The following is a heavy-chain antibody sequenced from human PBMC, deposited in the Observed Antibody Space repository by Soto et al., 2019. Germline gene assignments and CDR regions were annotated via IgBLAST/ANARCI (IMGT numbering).Heavy chain of an antibody. V-gene: IGHV1-18*01. CDR2: ISAYNGNT. Sequence: ASVKVSCKASGYTFTSYGISWVRQAPGQGLEWMGWISAYNGNTNYAQKLQGRVTMTTDTSISTAYMELSRLRSDDTAVYYCARAPSLDCSSTSCYGYMDVWGKGTTVTVSS. J-gene: IGHJ6*03. CDR3: ARAPSLDCSSTSCYGYMDV. D-gene: IGHD2-2*01. CDR1: GYTFTSYG.